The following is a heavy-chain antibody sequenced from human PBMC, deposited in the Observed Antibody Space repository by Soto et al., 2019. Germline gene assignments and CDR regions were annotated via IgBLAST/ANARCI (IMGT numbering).Heavy chain of an antibody. CDR3: ARGPYGNTYNWFDS. CDR2: ISGSGLTI. V-gene: IGHV3-48*03. J-gene: IGHJ5*02. D-gene: IGHD1-1*01. Sequence: GALRLSCAASGFIFSDYEINWVRQAPGKGLEWVSYISGSGLTIYYADSVKGRFTISRDNAKNSLYLQMNSLGVEDTAVYYCARGPYGNTYNWFDSWGQGTLVTVSS. CDR1: GFIFSDYE.